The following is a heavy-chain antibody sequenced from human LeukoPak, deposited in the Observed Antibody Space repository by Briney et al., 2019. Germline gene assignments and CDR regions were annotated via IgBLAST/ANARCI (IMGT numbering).Heavy chain of an antibody. CDR2: IYYSESA. Sequence: SETLSLTCTVSGGSISSYYWSWIRQTPGKGLEWIGYIYYSESATCNPSLKSRVTISVETSKNQFSLKLSSVTAADTAVYYCARGCPYDILTAPLSYCGQGTLVTVSS. CDR3: ARGCPYDILTAPLSY. CDR1: GGSISSYY. J-gene: IGHJ4*02. D-gene: IGHD3-9*01. V-gene: IGHV4-59*01.